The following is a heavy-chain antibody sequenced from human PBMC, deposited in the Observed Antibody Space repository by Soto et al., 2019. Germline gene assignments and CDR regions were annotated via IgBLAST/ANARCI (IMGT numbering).Heavy chain of an antibody. D-gene: IGHD3-3*01. CDR3: ARTPPPDFWSGYAYYYYGMDV. CDR1: GYSFTSYW. Sequence: GESLKISCKGSGYSFTSYWIGWVRQMPGKGLEWMGIIYPGDSDTRYSPSFQGQVTISADKSISTAYLQWSSLKASDTAMYYCARTPPPDFWSGYAYYYYGMDVWGQGTTLTVSS. CDR2: IYPGDSDT. V-gene: IGHV5-51*01. J-gene: IGHJ6*02.